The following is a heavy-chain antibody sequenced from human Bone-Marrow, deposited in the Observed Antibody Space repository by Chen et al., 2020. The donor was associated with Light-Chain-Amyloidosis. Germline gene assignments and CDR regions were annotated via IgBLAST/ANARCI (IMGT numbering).Heavy chain of an antibody. CDR2: IDWDGDK. J-gene: IGHJ3*01. CDR1: GFSLSSNGMR. V-gene: IGHV2-70*04. Sequence: QVTVKESGPALVKTTQTLTLTCTFSGFSLSSNGMRLNWIRQPPGKALEWLARIDWDGDKYYTPSLETRLTISKDPSKNQVVLTMTNMDPVDTATYYCARMSFFETSDALDVWGQGTMITVSS. CDR3: ARMSFFETSDALDV. D-gene: IGHD3-9*01.